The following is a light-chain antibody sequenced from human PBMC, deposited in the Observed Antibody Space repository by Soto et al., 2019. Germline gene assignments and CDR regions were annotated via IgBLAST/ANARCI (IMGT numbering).Light chain of an antibody. CDR2: DVN. CDR1: SSDFVGHNL. CDR3: SSYTSTSTPDV. V-gene: IGLV2-14*03. Sequence: QSVLTQPPSVSVSPGQSITISCTGTSSDFVGHNLVSWYQHHPGKAPKLMIFDVNNRPSGVSNRFSGSKSANTVSLTISGLQAEDEAAYYCSSYTSTSTPDVFGTGTKVTVL. J-gene: IGLJ1*01.